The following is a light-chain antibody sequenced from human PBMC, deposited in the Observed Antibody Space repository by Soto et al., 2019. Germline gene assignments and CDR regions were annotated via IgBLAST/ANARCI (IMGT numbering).Light chain of an antibody. CDR2: GAS. CDR1: QSVSSSY. J-gene: IGKJ3*01. Sequence: EIVLTQSPGTLSLSPGERATLSCRASQSVSSSYLAWYQQKPGQAPRLLIYGASSRATGIPDRFSGSGSGTDFTLTISRLEPEDFAVYYCQQYGVTFAPGTKVDIK. CDR3: QQYGVT. V-gene: IGKV3-20*01.